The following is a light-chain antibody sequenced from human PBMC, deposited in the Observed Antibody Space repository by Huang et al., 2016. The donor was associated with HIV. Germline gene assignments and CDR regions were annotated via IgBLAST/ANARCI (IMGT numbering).Light chain of an antibody. J-gene: IGKJ1*01. CDR2: TAS. Sequence: DIQMTQSPSSLSASVGDRLTITCRASQVITSYLNWYQHKPGKAPKLLIYTASSLQSGVPSRFSGSGSGTDFTLTISSLQPEDFAIYYCQQSYSTPHTFGQGTKVEIK. CDR1: QVITSY. V-gene: IGKV1-39*01. CDR3: QQSYSTPHT.